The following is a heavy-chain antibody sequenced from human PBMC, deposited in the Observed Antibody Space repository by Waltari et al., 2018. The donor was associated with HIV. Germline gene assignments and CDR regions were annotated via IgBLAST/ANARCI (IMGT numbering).Heavy chain of an antibody. D-gene: IGHD3-3*01. Sequence: DGKVVESGGALVKPGGSLRLACETSGFSLSDHSINWVRQAPGKGLEWIAYINNRRGDTFYADSVKGRFTISRDSAKDSIYLQMNSLRGEDTAVYYCARDPSYFDFWSGYSDVWGQGTTVTVSS. J-gene: IGHJ6*02. V-gene: IGHV3-21*05. CDR1: GFSLSDHS. CDR3: ARDPSYFDFWSGYSDV. CDR2: INNRRGDT.